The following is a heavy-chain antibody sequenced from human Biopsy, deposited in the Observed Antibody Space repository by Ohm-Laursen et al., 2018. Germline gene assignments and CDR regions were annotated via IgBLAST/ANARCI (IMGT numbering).Heavy chain of an antibody. Sequence: QTLSLTCAISGDSVSNKDAAWNWIRRSPSRGLEWLGRTYYRSQWHSDYAVFVRSRITITSDTSRNQFSLQLNSVTPDDTAVYFCARETPTGIPFNWFDPWGQGTLVTVSS. V-gene: IGHV6-1*01. CDR1: GDSVSNKDAA. J-gene: IGHJ5*02. CDR2: TYYRSQWHS. CDR3: ARETPTGIPFNWFDP. D-gene: IGHD1-1*01.